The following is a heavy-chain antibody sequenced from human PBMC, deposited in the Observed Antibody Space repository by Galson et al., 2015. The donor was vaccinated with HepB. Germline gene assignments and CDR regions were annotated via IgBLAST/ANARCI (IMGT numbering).Heavy chain of an antibody. V-gene: IGHV3-23*05. D-gene: IGHD3-16*01. Sequence: SLRLSCAPSGFTFTNYAMSWVRQAPGKGLEWVSGIIAIGTSTHYADSVKGRFTISRDNSKNTIYLQMNSLRAEDSAVYYCAKDYADKLMTSETAALFEYWVQGALVTVSS. CDR1: GFTFTNYA. J-gene: IGHJ4*02. CDR2: IIAIGTST. CDR3: AKDYADKLMTSETAALFEY.